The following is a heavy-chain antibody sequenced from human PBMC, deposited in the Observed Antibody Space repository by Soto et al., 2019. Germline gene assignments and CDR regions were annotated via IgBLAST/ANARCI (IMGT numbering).Heavy chain of an antibody. Sequence: ASVKVSCKASGGTFSSYAISWVRQAPGQGLEWMGGIIPIFGTANYAQKFQGRVTITADKSTSTAYMELSSLRSEDTAVYYCARDRYYDSSGYYAYYYYGMDVWGQGTTVTVSS. CDR2: IIPIFGTA. D-gene: IGHD3-22*01. V-gene: IGHV1-69*06. J-gene: IGHJ6*02. CDR1: GGTFSSYA. CDR3: ARDRYYDSSGYYAYYYYGMDV.